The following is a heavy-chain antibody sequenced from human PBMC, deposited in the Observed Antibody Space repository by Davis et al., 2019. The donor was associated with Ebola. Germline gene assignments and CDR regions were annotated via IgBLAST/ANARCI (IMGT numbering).Heavy chain of an antibody. CDR2: IYYSGIT. J-gene: IGHJ4*02. D-gene: IGHD3-10*01. Sequence: SETLSLTCTVSGGSISSYYWSWIRQPPGKGLEWIGYIYYSGITNYNPSLKSRVTITVDTSKNQFSLKLSSLTAAAKAVYYCARENGGVDYWGQGTLVTVSS. V-gene: IGHV4-59*01. CDR1: GGSISSYY. CDR3: ARENGGVDY.